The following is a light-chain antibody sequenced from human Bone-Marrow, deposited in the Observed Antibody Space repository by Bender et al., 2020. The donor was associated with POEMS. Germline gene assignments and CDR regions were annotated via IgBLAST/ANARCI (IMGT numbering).Light chain of an antibody. V-gene: IGLV2-23*02. CDR3: CSYAGSSSFVV. CDR2: EVT. Sequence: QSALTQPPSASGSPGQSITISCTGTSSDVGNYNLVSWYQQHPGKAPKVLISEVTKRPSGVSDRFSGSKSGNAASLTISGLQAEDEADYYCCSYAGSSSFVVFGGGTKLTVL. J-gene: IGLJ2*01. CDR1: SSDVGNYNL.